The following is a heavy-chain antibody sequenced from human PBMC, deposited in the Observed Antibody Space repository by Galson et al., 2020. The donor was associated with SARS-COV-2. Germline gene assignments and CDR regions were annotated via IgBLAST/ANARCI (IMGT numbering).Heavy chain of an antibody. D-gene: IGHD3-16*01. CDR3: ARDVPQRDYVWGRSHYFDY. Sequence: GGSLRLSCAASGFTFSSYSMNWVRQAPGKGLEWVSYISSSSSTIYYADSVKGRFTISRDNAKNSLYLQMNSLRAEDTAVYYCARDVPQRDYVWGRSHYFDYWGQGTLVTVSS. V-gene: IGHV3-48*01. CDR2: ISSSSSTI. CDR1: GFTFSSYS. J-gene: IGHJ4*02.